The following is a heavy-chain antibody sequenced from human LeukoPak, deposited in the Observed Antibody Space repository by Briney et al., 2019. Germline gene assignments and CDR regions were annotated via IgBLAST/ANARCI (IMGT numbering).Heavy chain of an antibody. V-gene: IGHV3-7*05. Sequence: PGGSLRLSCAASGFSFSNYWMSWVRQAPGKGLEWVADIKQDGSEKYYVDSVRSRFTISRDNAKNSLYLQMNSLRAEDTAVYFCAREMGGSSCFDYWGQGTLVTVSS. J-gene: IGHJ4*02. CDR1: GFSFSNYW. D-gene: IGHD6-13*01. CDR3: AREMGGSSCFDY. CDR2: IKQDGSEK.